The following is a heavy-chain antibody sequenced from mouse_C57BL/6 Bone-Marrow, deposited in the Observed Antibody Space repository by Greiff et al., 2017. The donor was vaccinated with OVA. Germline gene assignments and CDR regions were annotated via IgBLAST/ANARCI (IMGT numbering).Heavy chain of an antibody. Sequence: EVQVVESGGGLVQSGRSLRLSCATSGFTFSDFYMAWVRQAPGKGPEWIAASRNKANDYTTEYSASVKGRFIVSRDTSQSILYLQMNALRAEDTAIYYCAREANWYWYFDVWGTGTTVTVSS. CDR1: GFTFSDFY. CDR2: SRNKANDYTT. V-gene: IGHV7-1*01. J-gene: IGHJ1*03. CDR3: AREANWYWYFDV. D-gene: IGHD4-1*01.